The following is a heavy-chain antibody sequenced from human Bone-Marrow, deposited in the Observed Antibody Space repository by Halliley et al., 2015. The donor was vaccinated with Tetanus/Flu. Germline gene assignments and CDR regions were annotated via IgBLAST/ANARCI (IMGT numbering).Heavy chain of an antibody. CDR2: ISALQGNT. J-gene: IGHJ4*02. V-gene: IGHV1-18*01. Sequence: ISALQGNTNYAQKFRGRPTMTTDTSTSTAYMELRSLRSDDTAVYYCARTHVFDLVGGDSFDYWGQGTLVVVSS. D-gene: IGHD3-10*01. CDR3: ARTHVFDLVGGDSFDY.